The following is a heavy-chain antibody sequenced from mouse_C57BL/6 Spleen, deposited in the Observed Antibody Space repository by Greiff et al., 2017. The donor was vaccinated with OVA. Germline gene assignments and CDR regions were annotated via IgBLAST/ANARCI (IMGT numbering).Heavy chain of an antibody. CDR2: IDPSDSYT. Sequence: VQLQQPGAELVKPGASVKLSCKASGYTFTSYWMQWVKQRPGQGLEWIGEIDPSDSYTNYNQKFKGKATLTVDTSSSTAYMQLSSLTSEDSAVYYCAREGTYWGQGTTLTVSS. CDR3: AREGTY. CDR1: GYTFTSYW. V-gene: IGHV1-50*01. J-gene: IGHJ2*01.